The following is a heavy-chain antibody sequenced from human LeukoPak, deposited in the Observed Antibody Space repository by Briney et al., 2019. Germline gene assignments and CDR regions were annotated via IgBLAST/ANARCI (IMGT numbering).Heavy chain of an antibody. CDR1: GSTFGGYS. CDR3: ASQYTSSRIFDD. CDR2: ISSSSTYI. Sequence: GGSLRLSCVDSGSTFGGYSMNWVRQAPGKGLEWVSSISSSSTYIYYADSVKGRFTVSRDNAKNSLYLQMNSLRAEDTAVYFCASQYTSSRIFDDWGQGTLVTVSS. J-gene: IGHJ4*02. D-gene: IGHD6-13*01. V-gene: IGHV3-21*01.